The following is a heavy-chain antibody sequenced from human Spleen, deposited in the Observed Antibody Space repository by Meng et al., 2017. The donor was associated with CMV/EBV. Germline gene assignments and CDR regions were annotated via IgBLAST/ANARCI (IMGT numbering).Heavy chain of an antibody. D-gene: IGHD2-15*01. Sequence: GGSLRLSCAASGFTCSRYWMSWVRQAPGKGLVWVSRINSDGSSTSYADSVKGRFTISRDNAKNTLYLQMNSLRAEDTAVYYCVLRAARSYYFDYWGQGTLVTVSS. CDR1: GFTCSRYW. V-gene: IGHV3-74*01. CDR2: INSDGSST. CDR3: VLRAARSYYFDY. J-gene: IGHJ4*02.